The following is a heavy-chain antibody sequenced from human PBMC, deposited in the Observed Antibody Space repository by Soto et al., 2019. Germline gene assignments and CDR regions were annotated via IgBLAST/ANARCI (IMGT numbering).Heavy chain of an antibody. D-gene: IGHD4-4*01. Sequence: EEQLVESGGDLVQPGGSLGLSCAASGFTVSNNYMSWVRQAPGKGLEWVSLIYSGVSTYYADSVKGRFTISRDSSKNTLYLQMNSLRAEDTAMYYCAAYSHKGYWGQGTLVTVSS. V-gene: IGHV3-66*01. CDR3: AAYSHKGY. CDR1: GFTVSNNY. J-gene: IGHJ4*02. CDR2: IYSGVST.